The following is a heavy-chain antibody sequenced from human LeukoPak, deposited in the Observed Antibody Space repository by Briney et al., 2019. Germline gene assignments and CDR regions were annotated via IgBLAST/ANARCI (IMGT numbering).Heavy chain of an antibody. CDR1: GYTFTSYY. J-gene: IGHJ4*02. Sequence: ASVKVSCKASGYTFTSYYMHWVRQAPGQGLEWMGIINPSGGSTSYAQKFKGRVTMTRDTSTSTVYMELSSLRSEDTAVYYCARDLEYYYDSSGYYSDDYWGQGTLVTVSS. V-gene: IGHV1-46*03. CDR2: INPSGGST. D-gene: IGHD3-22*01. CDR3: ARDLEYYYDSSGYYSDDY.